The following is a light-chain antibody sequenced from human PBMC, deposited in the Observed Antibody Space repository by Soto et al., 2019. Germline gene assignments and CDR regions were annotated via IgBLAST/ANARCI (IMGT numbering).Light chain of an antibody. CDR2: GTS. CDR1: QSVSSSS. J-gene: IGKJ1*01. Sequence: EIVSTQSPGTLSLSPGERATLSCRASQSVSSSSLAWYQQKPGQAPRLLISGTSSRATGIPDRFSGSGSRTDFTLTISRLEPEDFAVYFCQQYRTFGQGTKVDIK. V-gene: IGKV3-20*01. CDR3: QQYRT.